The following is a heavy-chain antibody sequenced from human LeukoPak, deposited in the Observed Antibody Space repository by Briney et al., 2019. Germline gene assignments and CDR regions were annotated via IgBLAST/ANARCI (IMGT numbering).Heavy chain of an antibody. V-gene: IGHV4-39*01. CDR1: GGSISSTSYY. Sequence: SETLSLTCSVSGGSISSTSYYWGWVRQPPGKGLEWIGNIYYTGTTFYTPSLKGRVTISVDTSKNQFSLKLSSVTAADTAVYYCAGYGGNPRPFDYWGQGSLVPVSS. D-gene: IGHD4/OR15-4a*01. CDR2: IYYTGTT. CDR3: AGYGGNPRPFDY. J-gene: IGHJ4*02.